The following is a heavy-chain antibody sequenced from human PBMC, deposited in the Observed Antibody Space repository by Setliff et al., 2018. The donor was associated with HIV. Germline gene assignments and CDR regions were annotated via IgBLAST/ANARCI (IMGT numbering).Heavy chain of an antibody. CDR2: IYSTGST. Sequence: ETLSLTCTVSGASITSHYWSWIRQSPGRELEWIGYIYSTGSTNYNPSLQSRVSISMDASKNKFSLKVTSVTSADTAVYYCAKGAGFYGDYTFDYWGQGNLVTVSS. D-gene: IGHD4-17*01. V-gene: IGHV4-59*11. CDR3: AKGAGFYGDYTFDY. J-gene: IGHJ4*02. CDR1: GASITSHY.